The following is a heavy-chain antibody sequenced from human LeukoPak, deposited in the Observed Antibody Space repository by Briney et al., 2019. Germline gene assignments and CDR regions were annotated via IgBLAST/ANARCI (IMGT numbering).Heavy chain of an antibody. CDR1: GRSISISSYH. V-gene: IGHV4-39*01. Sequence: SDTLSLTCSVSGRSISISSYHCAWVRRPPGKVQEWFESIYYSRSTYYHLSLQSRITISVDTSKNQFSLKLSSVTGADTAVYYCASPNFHNSGSYESYWFDPWGQGTLVTVSA. J-gene: IGHJ5*02. CDR3: ASPNFHNSGSYESYWFDP. D-gene: IGHD3-10*01. CDR2: IYYSRST.